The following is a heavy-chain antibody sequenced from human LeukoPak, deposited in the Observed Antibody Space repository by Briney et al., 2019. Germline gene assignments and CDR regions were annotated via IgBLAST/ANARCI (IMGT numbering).Heavy chain of an antibody. J-gene: IGHJ5*02. Sequence: GGSLRLSCAASGFTFSSYAMSWVRQAPGKGLEWVSAISGSGGSTYYADSVKGRFTISRDNSKNTLYLQMNSLRAEDTAVYYCAKDGSYYDSSGYYAWGQGNPGHRLL. CDR1: GFTFSSYA. CDR3: AKDGSYYDSSGYYA. CDR2: ISGSGGST. V-gene: IGHV3-23*01. D-gene: IGHD3-22*01.